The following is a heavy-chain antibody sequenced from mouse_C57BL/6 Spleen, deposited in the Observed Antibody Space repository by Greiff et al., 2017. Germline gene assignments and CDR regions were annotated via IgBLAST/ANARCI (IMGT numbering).Heavy chain of an antibody. V-gene: IGHV3-6*01. Sequence: EVQVVESGPGLVKPSQSLSLTCSVTGYSITSGYYWNWIRQFPGNKLEWMGYISYDGSNNYNPSLKNRISITRDTSKNQFFLKLNSVTTEDTATYYCARGPYDYDGSFAYWGQGTLVTVSA. CDR2: ISYDGSN. D-gene: IGHD2-4*01. J-gene: IGHJ3*01. CDR3: ARGPYDYDGSFAY. CDR1: GYSITSGYY.